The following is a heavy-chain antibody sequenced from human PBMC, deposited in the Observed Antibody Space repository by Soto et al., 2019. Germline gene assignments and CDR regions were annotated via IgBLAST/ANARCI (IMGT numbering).Heavy chain of an antibody. J-gene: IGHJ4*02. Sequence: QVQLQESGPGLVKPSQTLSLTCTVSAGSIRSGDYYWTWIRQPPGKGLEWIGYIDHSGSAYYNPSLKSRATISIDTSNNQFSLKMTSVTAADTAVYYCAGDRGTFDFDHWGQGTLVTVSS. CDR1: AGSIRSGDYY. CDR3: AGDRGTFDFDH. V-gene: IGHV4-30-4*01. CDR2: IDHSGSA. D-gene: IGHD3-10*01.